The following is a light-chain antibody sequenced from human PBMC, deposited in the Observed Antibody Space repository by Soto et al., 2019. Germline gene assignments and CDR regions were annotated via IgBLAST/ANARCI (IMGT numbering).Light chain of an antibody. CDR1: SSDVGAHNF. J-gene: IGLJ1*01. CDR2: EVS. V-gene: IGLV2-14*01. Sequence: QSALTQPASVSGCPGQAITISCSGSSSDVGAHNFVSWYQHHPGKAPKLMIYEVSNRPSGVSNRFSGSKSGNTASLTISGLQAEDEADYYCNSYTSSNTYVFGSGTKVTVL. CDR3: NSYTSSNTYV.